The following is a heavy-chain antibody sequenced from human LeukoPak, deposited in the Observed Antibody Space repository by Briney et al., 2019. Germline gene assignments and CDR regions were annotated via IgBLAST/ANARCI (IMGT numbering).Heavy chain of an antibody. CDR1: GGSISSSSYC. CDR3: ARDQPVGSPDY. D-gene: IGHD1-26*01. J-gene: IGHJ4*02. V-gene: IGHV4-39*07. CDR2: IYYSGST. Sequence: SETLSLTCTVSGGSISSSSYCWGWIRQPPGKGLEWIGSIYYSGSTYYNPSLKSRVTISVDTSKNQFSLKLSSVTAADTAMYYCARDQPVGSPDYWGQGTLVTVSS.